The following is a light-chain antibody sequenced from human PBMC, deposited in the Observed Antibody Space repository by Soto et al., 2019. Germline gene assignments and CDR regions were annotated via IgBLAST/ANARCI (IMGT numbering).Light chain of an antibody. CDR1: QGSGAY. J-gene: IGKJ4*01. CDR3: QKYNSAPLS. CDR2: AAS. Sequence: DIQMTQSPSSLSASLGDRVTITCRASQGSGAYLAGCQQKPGKVPKLLIYAASTLQSGVPSRFSGSGSGTHFTLNISSLQPEDFATYYCQKYNSAPLSFGGGTKVEIK. V-gene: IGKV1-27*01.